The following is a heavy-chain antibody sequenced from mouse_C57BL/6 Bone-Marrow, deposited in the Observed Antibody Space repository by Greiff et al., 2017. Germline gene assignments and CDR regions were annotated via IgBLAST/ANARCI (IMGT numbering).Heavy chain of an antibody. CDR2: IYPGSGST. CDR3: AGYYYGSLYAMDY. Sequence: QVQLQQPGAELVKPGASVKMSCKASGYTFTSYWITWVKQRPGQGLEWIGDIYPGSGSTNYNEKFKSKATLTVDTSSSTAYMQLSSLTSEDSAVYYCAGYYYGSLYAMDYWGQGTSVTVSS. J-gene: IGHJ4*01. V-gene: IGHV1-55*01. D-gene: IGHD1-1*01. CDR1: GYTFTSYW.